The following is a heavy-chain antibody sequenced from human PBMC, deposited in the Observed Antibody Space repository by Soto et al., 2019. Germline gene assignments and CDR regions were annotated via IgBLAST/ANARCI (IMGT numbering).Heavy chain of an antibody. CDR2: ISYDGSNK. Sequence: PGGSLRLSCAASGFTFSSYAMHWVRQAPGKGLEWVAVISYDGSNKYYADSVKGRFTISRDNSKNTLYLQMNSLRAEDTAVYYCAREEGRNWKLHYYSYGMDVWGQGTTVTVSS. CDR1: GFTFSSYA. J-gene: IGHJ6*02. V-gene: IGHV3-30-3*01. CDR3: AREEGRNWKLHYYSYGMDV. D-gene: IGHD1-1*01.